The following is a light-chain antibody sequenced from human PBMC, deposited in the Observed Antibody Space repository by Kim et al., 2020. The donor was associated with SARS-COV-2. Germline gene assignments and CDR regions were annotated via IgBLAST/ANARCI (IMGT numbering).Light chain of an antibody. CDR2: DTS. CDR3: LLYYKGYRI. V-gene: IGLV7-46*01. Sequence: PGGPITLTCGSRAGAVTSGHHPYWFQQKPGQAPRTLIYDTSNKRAWTPARLSGSLLGGNAALTLSGALPEDEGEYYGLLYYKGYRIFGGGTQLTVL. J-gene: IGLJ2*01. CDR1: AGAVTSGHH.